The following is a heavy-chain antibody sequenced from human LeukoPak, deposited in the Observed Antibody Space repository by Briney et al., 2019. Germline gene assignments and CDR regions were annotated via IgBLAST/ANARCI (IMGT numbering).Heavy chain of an antibody. CDR1: GYTFTSYD. J-gene: IGHJ3*02. Sequence: ASVKVSCKASGYTFTSYDINWVRQATGQGPEWMGWINPNSGGTNYAQKFQGRVTMTRDTSISTAYMELSRLRSDDTAVYYCAREEDIVVVPAAMVGAFDIWGQGTMVTVSS. CDR3: AREEDIVVVPAAMVGAFDI. V-gene: IGHV1-2*02. CDR2: INPNSGGT. D-gene: IGHD2-2*01.